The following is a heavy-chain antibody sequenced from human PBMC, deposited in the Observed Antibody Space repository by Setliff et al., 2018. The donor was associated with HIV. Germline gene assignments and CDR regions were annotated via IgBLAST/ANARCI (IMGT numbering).Heavy chain of an antibody. CDR1: GYSFTTYG. V-gene: IGHV1-18*01. D-gene: IGHD4-4*01. J-gene: IGHJ3*01. Sequence: ASVKVSCKASGYSFTTYGISWVRQAPGQGLEWVGWSSPNGNTKNHHKFEGRITMTTDTPTTTAFMELRSLTSDNPAVYFCAREPPSSNPTLQYAFDLWGQGTMVTVSS. CDR3: AREPPSSNPTLQYAFDL. CDR2: SSPNGNT.